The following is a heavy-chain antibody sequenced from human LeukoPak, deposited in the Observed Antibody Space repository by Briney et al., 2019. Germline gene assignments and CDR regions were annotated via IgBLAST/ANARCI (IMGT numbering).Heavy chain of an antibody. Sequence: SETLSLTCAVYGGSFSGYYWSWIRQHPGKGLEWIGYIYYSGSTYYNPSLKSRVTISVDTSKNQFSLKLSSVTAADTAEYYCARGGVVTAIHSWFDPWGQGTLVTVSS. D-gene: IGHD2-21*02. CDR3: ARGGVVTAIHSWFDP. CDR1: GGSFSGYY. J-gene: IGHJ5*02. CDR2: IYYSGST. V-gene: IGHV4-31*11.